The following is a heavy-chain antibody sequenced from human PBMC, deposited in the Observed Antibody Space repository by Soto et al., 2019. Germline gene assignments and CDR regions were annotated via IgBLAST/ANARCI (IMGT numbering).Heavy chain of an antibody. Sequence: PSETLSLTCSVSGGSVSNKTYYWSWIRQPPGKRLEWIEYVYYSGTTNYNPSLKSRVTISVDLSKNQFSLRPSSVTTADTALYYCARTTAVPNTLRSRYFFDYWGQGTLVTVSS. V-gene: IGHV4-61*01. D-gene: IGHD4-17*01. CDR3: ARTTAVPNTLRSRYFFDY. CDR1: GGSVSNKTYY. J-gene: IGHJ4*02. CDR2: VYYSGTT.